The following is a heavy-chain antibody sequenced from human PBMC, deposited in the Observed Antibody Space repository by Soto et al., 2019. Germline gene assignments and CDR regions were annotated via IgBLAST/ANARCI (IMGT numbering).Heavy chain of an antibody. CDR1: GGTFSSYA. J-gene: IGHJ4*02. CDR3: ARAAVPGELAAD. V-gene: IGHV1-69*13. Sequence: SVKVSCKASGGTFSSYAISWVRQAPGQGLEWMGGIIPIFGTANYAQKFQGRVTITADESTSTAYMELSSLRSEDTAVYYCARAAVPGELAADWGQGTLVTVSS. D-gene: IGHD6-6*01. CDR2: IIPIFGTA.